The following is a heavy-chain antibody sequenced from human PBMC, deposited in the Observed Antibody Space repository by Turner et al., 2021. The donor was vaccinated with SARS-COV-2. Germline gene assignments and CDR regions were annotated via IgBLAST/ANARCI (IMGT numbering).Heavy chain of an antibody. D-gene: IGHD3-22*01. Sequence: QVQLVESGGGVVQPGRSLRLSCAAFGFTFSSYAMHWVRQAPGKGLEWVAVMSYDGNNKYYADSVKGRFTISRDNSKNTLYLQMNSLRAEDTSVYYCARDLKAITMIVVDDYYYYYGMDVWGQGTTVTVSS. CDR2: MSYDGNNK. V-gene: IGHV3-30-3*01. CDR1: GFTFSSYA. CDR3: ARDLKAITMIVVDDYYYYYGMDV. J-gene: IGHJ6*02.